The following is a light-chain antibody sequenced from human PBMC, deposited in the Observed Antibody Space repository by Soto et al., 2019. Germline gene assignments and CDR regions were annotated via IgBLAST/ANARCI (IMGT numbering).Light chain of an antibody. CDR3: QQRSNWPPT. J-gene: IGKJ5*01. CDR2: EAS. V-gene: IGKV3-11*01. CDR1: QSISSY. Sequence: EIVLTQSPATLSLSPGERATLACRASQSISSYLAWYQQKPGQAPRLLIYEASNRATGIPARFSGSRSGTDFTVTISSLEPEDFAVYYCQQRSNWPPTFGQGTRLEIK.